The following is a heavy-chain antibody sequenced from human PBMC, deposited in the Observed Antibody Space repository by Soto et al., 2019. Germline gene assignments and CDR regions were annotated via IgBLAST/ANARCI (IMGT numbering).Heavy chain of an antibody. D-gene: IGHD5-18*01. CDR2: IYYSGST. Sequence: SETLSLTCTVSGGSISSYYWSWIRQPPGKGLEWIGYIYYSGSTNYNPSLKSRVTISVDTSKNQFSLKLSSVTAADTAVYYCARVGGYSYGYRATFDYWGQGTLVTVSS. CDR3: ARVGGYSYGYRATFDY. CDR1: GGSISSYY. J-gene: IGHJ4*02. V-gene: IGHV4-59*01.